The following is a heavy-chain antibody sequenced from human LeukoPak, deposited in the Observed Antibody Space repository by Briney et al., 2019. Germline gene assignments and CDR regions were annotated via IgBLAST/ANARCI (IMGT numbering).Heavy chain of an antibody. CDR3: ARSYYDSSGSNWFDP. CDR1: GGTFSSYA. V-gene: IGHV1-69*04. D-gene: IGHD3-22*01. Sequence: SLKVSCNVSGGTFSSYAISWVRKAPGQGHDWMGRIIPILGIANYAQKFQGRVTITADKSTSTAYMELSSLRSEDTAVYYCARSYYDSSGSNWFDPWGQGTLVTVSS. CDR2: IIPILGIA. J-gene: IGHJ5*02.